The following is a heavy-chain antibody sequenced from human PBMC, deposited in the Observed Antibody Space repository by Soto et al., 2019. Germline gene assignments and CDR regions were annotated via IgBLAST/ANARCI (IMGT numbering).Heavy chain of an antibody. CDR3: ARLQADYYDSSGYSRDDY. CDR2: IIPIFGTA. V-gene: IGHV1-69*13. J-gene: IGHJ4*02. D-gene: IGHD3-22*01. Sequence: SVKVSCKASGGTFSSYAISWVRQAPGQGLEWMGGIIPIFGTANYAQKFQGRVTITADESTSTAYMELSSLRSEDTAVYYCARLQADYYDSSGYSRDDYWGQGTLVTVSS. CDR1: GGTFSSYA.